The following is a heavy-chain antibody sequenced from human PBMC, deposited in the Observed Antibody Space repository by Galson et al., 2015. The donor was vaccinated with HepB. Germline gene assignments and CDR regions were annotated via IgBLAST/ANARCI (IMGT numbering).Heavy chain of an antibody. CDR3: ASRTTRAAAGTKFDY. V-gene: IGHV1-18*01. CDR1: GYTFTSYG. J-gene: IGHJ4*02. CDR2: ISAYNGNT. Sequence: SVKVSCKASGYTFTSYGISWVRQAPGQGLEWMGWISAYNGNTNYAQKLQGRVTMTTDTSTSTAYMELRSLRSDDTAVYYCASRTTRAAAGTKFDYWGQGTLVTVSS. D-gene: IGHD6-13*01.